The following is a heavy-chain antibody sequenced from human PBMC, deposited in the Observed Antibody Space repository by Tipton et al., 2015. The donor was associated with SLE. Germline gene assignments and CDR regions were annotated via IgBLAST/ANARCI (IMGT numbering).Heavy chain of an antibody. CDR3: ARGFRAAGRYFQH. Sequence: TLSLTCAVYGGSFSGYYWSWIRQPPGKGLEWIGEINHSGGTNYNPSLKSRVTISVDTSKNQFSLKLSPVTAADTAVYYCARGFRAAGRYFQHWGQGTLVTVSS. J-gene: IGHJ1*01. CDR2: INHSGGT. CDR1: GGSFSGYY. D-gene: IGHD6-13*01. V-gene: IGHV4-34*01.